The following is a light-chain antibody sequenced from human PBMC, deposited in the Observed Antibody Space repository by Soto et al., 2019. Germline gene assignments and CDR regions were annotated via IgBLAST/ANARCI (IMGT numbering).Light chain of an antibody. Sequence: IQVTQSPSTLSASVGDRVVITCRASQNINKWLAWYQQKPGKAPKFLIYDASTLETGVPSRFSGSGSGTEFTLTISSLQPDDFATFYCQQYDTFPRTFGQGTKVDI. CDR3: QQYDTFPRT. J-gene: IGKJ1*01. CDR2: DAS. V-gene: IGKV1-5*01. CDR1: QNINKW.